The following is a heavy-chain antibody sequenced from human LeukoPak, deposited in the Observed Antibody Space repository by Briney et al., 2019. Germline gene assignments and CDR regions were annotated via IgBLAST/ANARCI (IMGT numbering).Heavy chain of an antibody. D-gene: IGHD2-2*01. CDR1: GFNFSPYA. J-gene: IGHJ6*04. Sequence: PGGSLRLSCAASGFNFSPYAVHWVRQAPGKGLEWVAIISNDGTTESYTDSVKGRFTISRDNFKNTLYLQMNGLRLEDTAVYYCATLRDIVVVATTPTDVWGKGTTVIVSS. CDR3: ATLRDIVVVATTPTDV. CDR2: ISNDGTTE. V-gene: IGHV3-30-3*01.